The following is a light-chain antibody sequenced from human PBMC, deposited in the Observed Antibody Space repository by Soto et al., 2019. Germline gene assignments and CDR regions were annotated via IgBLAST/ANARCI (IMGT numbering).Light chain of an antibody. J-gene: IGKJ1*01. CDR1: RDVGID. CDR3: QQYSNSPQT. CDR2: AAS. V-gene: IGKV1-6*01. Sequence: QMTQSPSSLSASVGEKIIITCRASRDVGIDLSWYQQKPGQAPKLLIYAASNLYTGVPSRFSGSRSGTEFTLTISRLEPEDFAVYFCQQYSNSPQTFGQGTKVDI.